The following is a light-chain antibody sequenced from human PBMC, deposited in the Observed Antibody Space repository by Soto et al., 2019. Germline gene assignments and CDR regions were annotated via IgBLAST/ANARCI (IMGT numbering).Light chain of an antibody. CDR1: SSNIGSNY. J-gene: IGLJ2*01. Sequence: QSVLTQPPSASGTPGQRVTISCSGSSSNIGSNYVYWYQQLPGTAPKLLIYSNTQRPSGVPDRFSGSKSVTSASLAISGLRSEDESDYYCAAWDDSPVVFGGGTKLTVL. CDR2: SNT. CDR3: AAWDDSPVV. V-gene: IGLV1-47*02.